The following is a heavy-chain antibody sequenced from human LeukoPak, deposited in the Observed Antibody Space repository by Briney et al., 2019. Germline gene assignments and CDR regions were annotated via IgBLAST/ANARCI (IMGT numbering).Heavy chain of an antibody. V-gene: IGHV3-23*01. D-gene: IGHD3-10*01. CDR1: GFNFGSYS. Sequence: GGSLRLSCAASGFNFGSYSMTWVRQAPGKGLEWVSVISADSTTTFYADSVKGRFTISRDNAKNTVFLQMSSLRAEDTALYYCARKSASGNYPLDYWGQGTLVTVSS. CDR2: ISADSTTT. J-gene: IGHJ4*02. CDR3: ARKSASGNYPLDY.